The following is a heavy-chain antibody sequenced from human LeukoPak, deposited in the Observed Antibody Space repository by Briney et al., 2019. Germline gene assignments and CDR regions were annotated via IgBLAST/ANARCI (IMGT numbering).Heavy chain of an antibody. CDR2: INHSGST. V-gene: IGHV4-34*01. J-gene: IGHJ5*02. CDR3: ARRIAVVTTDNWFDP. CDR1: GGSFSGYY. D-gene: IGHD3-22*01. Sequence: SETLSLTCAVYGGSFSGYYWSWIRQPPGKGLEWIGEINHSGSTNYNPSLKSRVTISVDTSKNQFSLKLSSVTAADTAVYYCARRIAVVTTDNWFDPWGQGTLVTVSS.